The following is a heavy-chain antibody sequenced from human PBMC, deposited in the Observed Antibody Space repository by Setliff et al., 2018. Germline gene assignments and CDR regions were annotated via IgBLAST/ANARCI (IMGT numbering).Heavy chain of an antibody. CDR2: ISPYSDYI. D-gene: IGHD6-25*01. Sequence: GGSLRLSCEASGFTFSSYAMNWVRQAPGKGLEWVSSISPYSDYIYYADSVKGRFTISRDNAKNSLYLQMNSLGAEDTAVYFCARSPANGGHDAFDVWGQGTMVTVSS. J-gene: IGHJ3*01. CDR1: GFTFSSYA. V-gene: IGHV3-21*06. CDR3: ARSPANGGHDAFDV.